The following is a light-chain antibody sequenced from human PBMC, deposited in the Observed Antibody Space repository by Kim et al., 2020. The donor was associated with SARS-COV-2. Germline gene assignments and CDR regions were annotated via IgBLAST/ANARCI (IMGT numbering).Light chain of an antibody. CDR3: QSYDSSNQV. V-gene: IGLV6-57*03. Sequence: KTVTIPCPRRIVSIASNYVQWYQQRPGSAPTTVIYEDNQRPSGVPDRFSGSIDSSSNSASLTISGLKTEDEADYYCQSYDSSNQVFGGGTQLTVL. J-gene: IGLJ3*02. CDR2: EDN. CDR1: IVSIASNY.